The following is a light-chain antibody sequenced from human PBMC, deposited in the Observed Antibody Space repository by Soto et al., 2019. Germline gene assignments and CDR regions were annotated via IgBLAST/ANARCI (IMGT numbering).Light chain of an antibody. J-gene: IGLJ1*01. Sequence: QSVLTKPPSVSGAPGQRVTISCTGSSSNIGAGYDVHWYQQPPGTAPKLLIYGNNNRPSGVPDRFSGSKSGTSASLAITGLQAEDEADFYCQSYDRSLSGYVVGTWTNVTAL. CDR1: SSNIGAGYD. CDR3: QSYDRSLSGYV. V-gene: IGLV1-40*01. CDR2: GNN.